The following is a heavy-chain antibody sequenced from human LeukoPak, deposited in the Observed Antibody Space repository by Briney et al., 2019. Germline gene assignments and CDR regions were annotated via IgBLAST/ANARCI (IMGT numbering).Heavy chain of an antibody. CDR3: ATEDVVIPTATQRPLDY. CDR2: IYYSGST. D-gene: IGHD2-2*01. V-gene: IGHV4-39*02. Sequence: SETLSLTXTVSGGSIRNSHYFWGWVRQPPGKGLDWIGSIYYSGSTYYNPSLKSRVTISMDMSENHFSLNLSSVTAADTAFYYCATEDVVIPTATQRPLDYWGQGILVTVSS. J-gene: IGHJ4*02. CDR1: GGSIRNSHYF.